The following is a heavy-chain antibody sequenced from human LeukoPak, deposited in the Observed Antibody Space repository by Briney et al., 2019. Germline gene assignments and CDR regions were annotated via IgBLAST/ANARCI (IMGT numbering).Heavy chain of an antibody. J-gene: IGHJ3*02. D-gene: IGHD3-16*01. CDR3: ARTGNWGAFDI. CDR2: IYTSGGT. V-gene: IGHV4-61*02. Sequence: PSQTLSLTCTVSGGSISSGSYYWSWIRQPAGKGLEWIGRIYTSGGTNYNPSLKSRVTISVDTSKNQFSLKLSSVTAADTAVYYCARTGNWGAFDIWGQGTMVTVSS. CDR1: GGSISSGSYY.